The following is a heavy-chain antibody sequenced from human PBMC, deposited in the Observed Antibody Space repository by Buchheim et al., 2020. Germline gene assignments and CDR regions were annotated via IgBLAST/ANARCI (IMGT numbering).Heavy chain of an antibody. Sequence: QVQLVESGGGVVQPGRSLRLSCAASGFTFSSYGMHWVRQAPGKGLEWVAVIWYDGNNKYYADSVKGRFTISRDNSKNTLYLQMNSLRAEDTAVYYCARDRGYCSSTSCYSLGYWGQGTL. CDR1: GFTFSSYG. V-gene: IGHV3-33*01. CDR2: IWYDGNNK. CDR3: ARDRGYCSSTSCYSLGY. J-gene: IGHJ4*02. D-gene: IGHD2-2*02.